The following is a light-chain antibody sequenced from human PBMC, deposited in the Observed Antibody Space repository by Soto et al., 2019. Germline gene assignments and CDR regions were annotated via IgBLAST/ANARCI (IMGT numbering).Light chain of an antibody. Sequence: DIVMTQSPDSLAVSLGERATINCKSSQSVLYSSNNKNYLVWYQQRPGQPPKMLIYCASTRESGVPDRFSGSGSGTDFTLTISSLQAEDVAVYYCQQYYSTPLTFGQGTKVEIK. V-gene: IGKV4-1*01. CDR3: QQYYSTPLT. CDR2: CAS. J-gene: IGKJ1*01. CDR1: QSVLYSSNNKNY.